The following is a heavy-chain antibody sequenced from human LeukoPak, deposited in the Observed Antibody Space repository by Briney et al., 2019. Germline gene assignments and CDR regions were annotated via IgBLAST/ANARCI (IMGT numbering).Heavy chain of an antibody. D-gene: IGHD5-24*01. J-gene: IGHJ4*02. V-gene: IGHV3-9*01. CDR3: AKGRDGRMATPYDY. Sequence: GRSLRLSCAASGFTFDDYAMHWVRQAQGKGLEWVSGISWNSGSIGYADSVKGRFTISRDNAKNSLYLQMNSLRAEDTALYYCAKGRDGRMATPYDYWGQGTLVTVSS. CDR1: GFTFDDYA. CDR2: ISWNSGSI.